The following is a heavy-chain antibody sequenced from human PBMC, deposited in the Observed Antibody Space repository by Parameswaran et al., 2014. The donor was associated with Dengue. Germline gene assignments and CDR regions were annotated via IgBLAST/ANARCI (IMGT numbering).Heavy chain of an antibody. V-gene: IGHV3-15*01. J-gene: IGHJ4*02. CDR2: IKSKTDGGTT. D-gene: IGHD3-16*02. Sequence: VRQAPGKGLEWVGRIKSKTDGGTTDYAAPVKGRFTISRDDSKNTLYLQMNSLKTEDTAVYYCTTDSIMAGTSPSIVSLSEDYWGQGTLVTVSS. CDR3: TTDSIMAGTSPSIVSLSEDY.